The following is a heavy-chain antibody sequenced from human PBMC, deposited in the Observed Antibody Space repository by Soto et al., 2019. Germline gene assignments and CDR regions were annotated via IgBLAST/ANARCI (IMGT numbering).Heavy chain of an antibody. Sequence: ASVKVSCKASGYTFTSYDINWVRQATGQGLEWMGWMNPNSGNTGYAQKFQGRVTMTRNTSLSTAYMELSSLRSEDTAVYYCARRSRSPITIFAAVIQTCFDPWAQATLVTVSS. CDR3: ARRSRSPITIFAAVIQTCFDP. V-gene: IGHV1-8*01. J-gene: IGHJ5*02. CDR1: GYTFTSYD. D-gene: IGHD3-3*01. CDR2: MNPNSGNT.